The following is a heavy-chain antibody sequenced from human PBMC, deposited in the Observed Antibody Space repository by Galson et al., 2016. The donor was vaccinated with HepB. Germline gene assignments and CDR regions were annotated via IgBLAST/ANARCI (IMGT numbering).Heavy chain of an antibody. Sequence: SETLSLTCTVPDGSISSRSFSWGWVRQPPGKGLEWIGTVYRGKTYYNPSLPGRVAISVSMSTDLFSLKVTSLTAADTAVYYCARAGLGTKARFDSWGQGTLVAVSS. V-gene: IGHV4-39*01. CDR2: VYRGKT. CDR1: DGSISSRSFS. CDR3: ARAGLGTKARFDS. J-gene: IGHJ4*02. D-gene: IGHD1-7*01.